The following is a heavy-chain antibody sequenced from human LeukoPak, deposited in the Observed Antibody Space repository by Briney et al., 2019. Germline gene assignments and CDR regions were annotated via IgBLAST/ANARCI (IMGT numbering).Heavy chain of an antibody. CDR2: IYYSGST. D-gene: IGHD6-13*01. CDR1: GGSISSYY. Sequence: SETLSLTCTVAGGSISSYYGSWVRQPPGRGWEGIGYIYYSGSTNYHPSLKSRVTISVDTSKNQFSLKLSSVTAADTAVYYCARDSSSWTPGWFDPWGQGTLVTVSS. CDR3: ARDSSSWTPGWFDP. J-gene: IGHJ5*02. V-gene: IGHV4-59*01.